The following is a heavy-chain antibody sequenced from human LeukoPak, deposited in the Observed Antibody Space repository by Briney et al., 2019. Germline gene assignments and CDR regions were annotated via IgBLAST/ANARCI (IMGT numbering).Heavy chain of an antibody. D-gene: IGHD6-6*01. CDR3: ATNLFEYSSSPLFDY. CDR2: IIPILGTA. J-gene: IGHJ4*02. Sequence: SVKVSCKASGGTLSSYAISWVRQAPGLGLEWMGGIIPILGTANYAQKSQGRVTITADESTSTAHMELSSLRSEDTAVYYCATNLFEYSSSPLFDYWGQGTLVTVSS. V-gene: IGHV1-69*13. CDR1: GGTLSSYA.